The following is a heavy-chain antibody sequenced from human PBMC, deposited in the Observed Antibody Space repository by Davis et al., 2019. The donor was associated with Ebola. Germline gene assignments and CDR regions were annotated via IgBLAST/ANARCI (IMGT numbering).Heavy chain of an antibody. Sequence: GESLKISCAASGFTFDDYTMHWVRQAPGKGLEWVSLISWDGGSTYYADSVKGRFTISRDNAKKSLYLQMNSLRAEDTAVYYCARGWGDYGGNSGYFQHWGQGTLVTVSS. CDR3: ARGWGDYGGNSGYFQH. V-gene: IGHV3-43*01. D-gene: IGHD4-23*01. CDR1: GFTFDDYT. CDR2: ISWDGGST. J-gene: IGHJ1*01.